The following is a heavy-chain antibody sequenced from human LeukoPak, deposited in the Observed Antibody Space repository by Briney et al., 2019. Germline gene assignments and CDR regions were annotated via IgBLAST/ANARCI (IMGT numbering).Heavy chain of an antibody. CDR1: GFTFSSYS. Sequence: PGGSLRLSCAASGFTFSSYSMNWVRQAPGKELEWVSSISSSSSYIYYADSVKGRFTISRDNAKNSLYLQMNSLRAEDTAVYYCARVGGPMNTKVFDYWGQGTLVTVSS. CDR3: ARVGGPMNTKVFDY. V-gene: IGHV3-21*01. D-gene: IGHD1-1*01. CDR2: ISSSSSYI. J-gene: IGHJ4*02.